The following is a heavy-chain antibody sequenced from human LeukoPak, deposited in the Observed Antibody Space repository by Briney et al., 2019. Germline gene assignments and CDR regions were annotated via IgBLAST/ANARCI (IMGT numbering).Heavy chain of an antibody. D-gene: IGHD3-22*01. J-gene: IGHJ4*02. Sequence: PGGSLRLSCAASGFTSSIYAMSWVRQAPGKGLEWVSAISGTGGNTYYADSVRGRFTISRDNSKNTLYLQLNSLTDEDTAVYYCAKAQGSGIYWYFYGWGQRALVS. CDR3: AKAQGSGIYWYFYG. CDR1: GFTSSIYA. CDR2: ISGTGGNT. V-gene: IGHV3-23*01.